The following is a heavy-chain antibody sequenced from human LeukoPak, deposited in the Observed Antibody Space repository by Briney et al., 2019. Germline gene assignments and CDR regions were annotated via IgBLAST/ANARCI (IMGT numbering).Heavy chain of an antibody. D-gene: IGHD6-13*01. CDR1: GFPFSIYA. Sequence: GGSLRLSSSAPGFPFSIYAMHWIRQAPGKGLEFVSAISSNGGSTLYADSVKGRFTISRDNSKNTLYLHMSSLRAEDTAVYYCVKDTSRWYPEYFQHWGQGTLVTVSS. CDR2: ISSNGGST. CDR3: VKDTSRWYPEYFQH. V-gene: IGHV3-64D*09. J-gene: IGHJ1*01.